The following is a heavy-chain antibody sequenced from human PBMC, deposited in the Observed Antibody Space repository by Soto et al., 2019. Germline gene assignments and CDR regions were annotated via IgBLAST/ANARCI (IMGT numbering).Heavy chain of an antibody. Sequence: EVQLVESGGGLVQPGGSLRLSCAASGFTFSSYSMNWVRQAPGKGLEWVSYISSSSSTIYYADSVKGRFTISRDNAKNSLYLQMNSLRDEDTAVYYCAKAPAKVAAGGWFDPWGQGTLVTVSS. D-gene: IGHD6-13*01. CDR3: AKAPAKVAAGGWFDP. J-gene: IGHJ5*02. V-gene: IGHV3-48*02. CDR1: GFTFSSYS. CDR2: ISSSSSTI.